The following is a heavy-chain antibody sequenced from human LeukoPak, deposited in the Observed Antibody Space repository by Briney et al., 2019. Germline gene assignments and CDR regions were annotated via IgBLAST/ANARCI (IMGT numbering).Heavy chain of an antibody. CDR3: ARHGPVVTATDVDL. V-gene: IGHV4-61*05. Sequence: SETLSLTCTVSGGSITSSSYYWGWIRQPPGKGLEWIGYIYYSGSTNYNPSLKSRVTISVDTSKNQFSLSLNSVTAADTAVYYCARHGPVVTATDVDLWGQGTMVTVSS. D-gene: IGHD2-21*02. CDR1: GGSITSSSYY. J-gene: IGHJ3*01. CDR2: IYYSGST.